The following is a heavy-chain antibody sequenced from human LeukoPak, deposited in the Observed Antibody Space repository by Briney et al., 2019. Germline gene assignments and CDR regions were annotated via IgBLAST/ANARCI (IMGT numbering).Heavy chain of an antibody. CDR3: ARDSPPAHCSGGSCYFDY. D-gene: IGHD2-15*01. CDR1: GGSISSSSYY. Sequence: TLSLTCTVSGGSISSSSYYWGWIGQPAGKGLEWIGRIYTSGSTDYNPSLKSRVTISRDTSKNEFSLKLTSVTAADTAVYYCARDSPPAHCSGGSCYFDYWGQGTLVTVSS. CDR2: IYTSGST. J-gene: IGHJ4*02. V-gene: IGHV4-61*02.